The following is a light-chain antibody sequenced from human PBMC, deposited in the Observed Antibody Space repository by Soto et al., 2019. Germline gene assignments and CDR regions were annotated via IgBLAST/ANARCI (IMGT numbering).Light chain of an antibody. CDR2: EVS. V-gene: IGLV2-14*01. CDR1: SSDVGGYNY. CDR3: SSYTTRITWV. Sequence: QSALTQPASVSGSPGQSITISCTGTSSDVGGYNYVSWYQQHPGKAPKLMIYEVSNRPSGISNRFSGSKSGNTASLTISGLQAEDEAYYFCSSYTTRITWVFGGGTKLTVL. J-gene: IGLJ3*02.